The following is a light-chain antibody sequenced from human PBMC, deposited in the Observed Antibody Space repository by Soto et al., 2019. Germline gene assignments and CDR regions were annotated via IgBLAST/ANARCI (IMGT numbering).Light chain of an antibody. J-gene: IGKJ2*01. CDR3: MQAAQWPT. V-gene: IGKV2-30*01. Sequence: DIVMTESPLSLSVTLGQPASISCRSSQSLVYSDGGTYLNWFHQRPGQSPRRLLYKVSNRDSGVQDRFSGSGSGTDFSLKISRVEAEDAGVYYCMQAAQWPTFGQGTKLEIK. CDR2: KVS. CDR1: QSLVYSDGGTY.